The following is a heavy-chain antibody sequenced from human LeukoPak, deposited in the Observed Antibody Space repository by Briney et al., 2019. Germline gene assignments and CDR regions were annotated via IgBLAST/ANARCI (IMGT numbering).Heavy chain of an antibody. CDR3: ATGGGIPGTTLGFDP. CDR1: GGSFSGYY. Sequence: SETLSLTCAVYGGSFSGYYWSWIRQPPGKGLEWIGEINHSGNTNYNPSLKSRVTISVDTSKNQFSLKLSSVTAADTAVYYRATGGGIPGTTLGFDPWGKETLVTVPS. V-gene: IGHV4-34*01. CDR2: INHSGNT. D-gene: IGHD1-7*01. J-gene: IGHJ5*02.